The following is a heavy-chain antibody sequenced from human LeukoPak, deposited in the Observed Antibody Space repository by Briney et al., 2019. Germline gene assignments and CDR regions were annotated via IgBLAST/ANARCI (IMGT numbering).Heavy chain of an antibody. J-gene: IGHJ4*02. D-gene: IGHD1-26*01. CDR1: GFTFSSYA. CDR2: ISGSGGST. CDR3: AKIDSGSYYGNFDY. V-gene: IGHV3-23*01. Sequence: GGSLRLSCAASGFTFSSYAMSWVRQAPGKGLEWVSAISGSGGSTYYADSVKGRFTISRDNSKNTLYLQMNSLRAEDTAVYYCAKIDSGSYYGNFDYWGQGTLVTVSP.